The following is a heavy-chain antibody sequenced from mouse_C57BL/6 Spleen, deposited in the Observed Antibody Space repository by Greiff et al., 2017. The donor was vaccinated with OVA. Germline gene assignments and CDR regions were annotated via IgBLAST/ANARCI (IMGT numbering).Heavy chain of an antibody. J-gene: IGHJ4*01. CDR2: ISSGSSTI. D-gene: IGHD2-2*01. CDR1: GFTFSDYG. CDR3: ARGVTTYAMDY. V-gene: IGHV5-17*01. Sequence: EVQVVESGGGLVKPGGSLKLSCAASGFTFSDYGMHWVRQAPEKGLEWVAYISSGSSTIYYADTVKGRFTISRDNAKNTLFLQMTSLRSEDTAMYYCARGVTTYAMDYWGQGTSVTVSS.